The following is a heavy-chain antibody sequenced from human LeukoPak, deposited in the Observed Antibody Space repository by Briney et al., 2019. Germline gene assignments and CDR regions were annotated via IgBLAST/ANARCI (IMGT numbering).Heavy chain of an antibody. CDR2: IKSKTDGGTT. CDR1: GFTFSNAW. Sequence: GGSLRLSCAASGFTFSNAWMSRVRQAPGKGLEWVGRIKSKTDGGTTDYAAPVKGRFTISRDDSKNTLYLQMNSLKTEDTAVYYCTTDLWTMVRGVTTDYWGQGTLVTVSS. J-gene: IGHJ4*02. D-gene: IGHD3-10*01. V-gene: IGHV3-15*01. CDR3: TTDLWTMVRGVTTDY.